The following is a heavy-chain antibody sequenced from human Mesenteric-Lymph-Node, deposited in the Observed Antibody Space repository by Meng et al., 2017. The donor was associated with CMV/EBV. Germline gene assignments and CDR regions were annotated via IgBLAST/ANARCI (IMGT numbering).Heavy chain of an antibody. V-gene: IGHV3-30*02. Sequence: GESLKISCAASGFTFSEYGMHWVRRTPGKGLEWVALMRYGENKKFYADSVQGRFTISRDNSRNTLYLQMNSLRAEDTSVYYCVKDRGVPYYESLTGYSYFDYWGQGALVTVSS. J-gene: IGHJ4*02. CDR3: VKDRGVPYYESLTGYSYFDY. D-gene: IGHD3-9*01. CDR1: GFTFSEYG. CDR2: MRYGENKK.